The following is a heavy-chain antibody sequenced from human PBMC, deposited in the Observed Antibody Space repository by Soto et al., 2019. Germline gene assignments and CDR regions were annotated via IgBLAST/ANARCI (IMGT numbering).Heavy chain of an antibody. Sequence: GGSLRLSCAASGFTFSGYSVNWVRQAPGKGLEWVSYISSGSKTIYYAESVKGRFTVSRDNARNSQYLQMNSLRDEDTAVYYCAREDLLPVRTIHYCGQGTLVTVSS. V-gene: IGHV3-48*02. D-gene: IGHD3-9*01. J-gene: IGHJ4*02. CDR2: ISSGSKTI. CDR1: GFTFSGYS. CDR3: AREDLLPVRTIHY.